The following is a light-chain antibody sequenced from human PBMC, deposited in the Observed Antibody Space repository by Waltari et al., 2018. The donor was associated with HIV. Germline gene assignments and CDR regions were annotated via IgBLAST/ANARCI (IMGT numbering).Light chain of an antibody. Sequence: DIVMTQSPQSLPASLRERATTNSKSTQSVLYSPNNKNYLAWYQQKPGQPPKLLIYWASTRESGVPDRFSGSGSGTDFTLTISSLQAEDVAVYYCQQYYSTPPTFGQGTKVEIK. V-gene: IGKV4-1*01. CDR2: WAS. CDR3: QQYYSTPPT. J-gene: IGKJ1*01. CDR1: QSVLYSPNNKNY.